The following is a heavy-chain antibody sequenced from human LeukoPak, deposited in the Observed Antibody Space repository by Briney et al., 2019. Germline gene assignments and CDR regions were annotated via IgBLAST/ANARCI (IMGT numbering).Heavy chain of an antibody. J-gene: IGHJ1*01. V-gene: IGHV4-61*02. CDR2: IYTSGST. CDR3: AREKVGYYYDSSGYYYPEYFQH. D-gene: IGHD3-22*01. CDR1: GGSISSGSYY. Sequence: TLSLTCTVSGGSISSGSYYWSWIRQPAGKGLEWIGRIYTSGSTNYNPSLKSRVTISVDTSKNQFSLKLSSVTAADTAVYYCAREKVGYYYDSSGYYYPEYFQHWGQGTLVTVSS.